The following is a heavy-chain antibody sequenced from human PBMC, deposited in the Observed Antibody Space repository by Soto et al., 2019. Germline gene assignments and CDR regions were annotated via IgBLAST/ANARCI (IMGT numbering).Heavy chain of an antibody. CDR2: IFDRGTT. J-gene: IGHJ4*02. Sequence: QVQLEQSGPGLVKPSQPLSLTCNISGGSISSVNHYWSWIRQSPGEGLEWIGYIFDRGTTHYNPSLKGRVTISGDTSQSQFSLTIHSVTVADTAVYYCAREVAGPGAFDYWCQGTLVTVSS. V-gene: IGHV4-31*02. CDR3: AREVAGPGAFDY. D-gene: IGHD6-19*01. CDR1: GGSISSVNHY.